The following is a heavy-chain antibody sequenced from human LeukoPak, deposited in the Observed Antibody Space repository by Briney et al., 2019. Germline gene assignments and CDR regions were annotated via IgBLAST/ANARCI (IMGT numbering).Heavy chain of an antibody. CDR2: IYTSGST. V-gene: IGHV4-4*07. D-gene: IGHD3-10*01. J-gene: IGHJ5*02. CDR3: ARDGYPTPSGSYTINWFDP. Sequence: SETLSLTCTVSGGSISSYYWSWIRQPAGKGLEWIGRIYTSGSTNYNPSLKSRVTMSVDTSKNQFSLKLSSVTAADTAVYYCARDGYPTPSGSYTINWFDPWGQGTLVTVSS. CDR1: GGSISSYY.